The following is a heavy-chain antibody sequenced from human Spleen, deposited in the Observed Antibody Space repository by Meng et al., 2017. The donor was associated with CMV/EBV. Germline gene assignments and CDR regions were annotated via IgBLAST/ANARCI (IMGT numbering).Heavy chain of an antibody. Sequence: SETLSLTCAVYGGSFSGYYWSWIRQPPGKGLEWIGEINHSGSTNYNPSLKSRVTISVDTSKNQFSLKLSSVTAADTAVYYCARRGYYQEDNYFDPWGPGTLVTVSS. V-gene: IGHV4-34*01. J-gene: IGHJ5*02. CDR3: ARRGYYQEDNYFDP. CDR1: GGSFSGYY. D-gene: IGHD3-3*01. CDR2: INHSGST.